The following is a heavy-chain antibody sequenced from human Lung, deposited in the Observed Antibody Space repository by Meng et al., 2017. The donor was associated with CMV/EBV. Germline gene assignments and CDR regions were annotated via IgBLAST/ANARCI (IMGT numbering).Heavy chain of an antibody. Sequence: GGSXRPXCAASGFTFSSYWTSWVRQVPGKGLEWVANIKQDGSEKYYVDSVKGRFTISRDNAKNSLYLQMNSLRAEDTAVYYCATVRYYYDSSGYPYYWGQGTLVTVSS. V-gene: IGHV3-7*01. CDR1: GFTFSSYW. CDR3: ATVRYYYDSSGYPYY. J-gene: IGHJ4*02. CDR2: IKQDGSEK. D-gene: IGHD3-22*01.